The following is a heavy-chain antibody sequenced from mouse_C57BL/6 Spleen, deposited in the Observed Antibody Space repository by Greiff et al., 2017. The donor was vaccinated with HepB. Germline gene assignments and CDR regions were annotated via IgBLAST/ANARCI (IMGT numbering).Heavy chain of an antibody. CDR2: INPYNGDT. V-gene: IGHV1-20*01. CDR3: ARSPYLYAMDY. CDR1: GYSFTGYF. J-gene: IGHJ4*01. Sequence: VQLKESGPELVKPGDSVKISCKASGYSFTGYFMNWVMQSHGKSLEWIGRINPYNGDTFYNQKFKGKATLTVDKSSSTAHMELRSLTSEDSAVYYCARSPYLYAMDYWGQGTSVTVSS.